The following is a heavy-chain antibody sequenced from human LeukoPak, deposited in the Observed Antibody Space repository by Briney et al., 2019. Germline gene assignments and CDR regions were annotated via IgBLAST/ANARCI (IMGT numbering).Heavy chain of an antibody. CDR3: ARNSYYGFFYFDY. Sequence: GGSLRLSCAASEFTVSSNYMSWVRQAPGKGLEWVSVIYSGGSTYYADSVKGRFTISRDNSKNTLYLQMNSLRAEDTAVYYCARNSYYGFFYFDYWGQGTLVTVSS. V-gene: IGHV3-53*01. J-gene: IGHJ4*02. CDR2: IYSGGST. CDR1: EFTVSSNY. D-gene: IGHD3-3*01.